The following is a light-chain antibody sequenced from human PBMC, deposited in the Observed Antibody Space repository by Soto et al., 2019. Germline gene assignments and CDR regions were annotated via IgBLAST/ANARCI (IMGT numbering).Light chain of an antibody. V-gene: IGLV1-40*01. CDR1: SSNIGAGYD. J-gene: IGLJ2*01. CDR3: QSYDSSLSGHVV. Sequence: QSVLTQPPSVSGAPGQRVTMSCTGSSSNIGAGYDVHWYQQLPGTAPKLLIYGNSNRPSGVPDRFSGSKSGTSASLAITGLQAEDEADYYCQSYDSSLSGHVVFGVGTKLTVL. CDR2: GNS.